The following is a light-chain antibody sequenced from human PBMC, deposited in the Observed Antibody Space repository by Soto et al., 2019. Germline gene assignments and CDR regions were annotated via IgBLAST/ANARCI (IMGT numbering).Light chain of an antibody. Sequence: QSVLTQPASVSGSPGQSITISCTGTSSDVGSYNLVSWYQQHPGKAPKLMIYEVTKRPSGVSNRFSGSKSGNTASLTISGLQAEDEADYYCCSYASRTTYVFGNGTKVTVL. J-gene: IGLJ1*01. CDR1: SSDVGSYNL. V-gene: IGLV2-23*02. CDR3: CSYASRTTYV. CDR2: EVT.